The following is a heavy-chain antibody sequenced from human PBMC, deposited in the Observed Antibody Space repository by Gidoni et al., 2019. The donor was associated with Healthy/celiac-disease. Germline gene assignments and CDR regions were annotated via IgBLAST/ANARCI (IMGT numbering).Heavy chain of an antibody. D-gene: IGHD3-22*01. CDR2: ISYDGSNK. Sequence: QVQLVESGGGVVQPGRSLRLSCAASGFTFSSYGMHWVRQAPGTGLEWVAVISYDGSNKYYADSVKGRFTISRDNSKNTLYLQMNSLRAEDTAVYYCARGTDYYGSSGQPPDYWGQGTLVTVSS. V-gene: IGHV3-30*03. J-gene: IGHJ4*02. CDR3: ARGTDYYGSSGQPPDY. CDR1: GFTFSSYG.